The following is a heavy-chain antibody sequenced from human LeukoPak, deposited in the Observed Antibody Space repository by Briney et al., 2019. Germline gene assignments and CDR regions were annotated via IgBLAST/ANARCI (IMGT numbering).Heavy chain of an antibody. V-gene: IGHV1-2*02. J-gene: IGHJ4*02. D-gene: IGHD5-18*01. CDR1: GYTFSGYY. CDR2: INPNSGGT. Sequence: GAAVKVSCKASGYTFSGYYMHSVRQAPGQGLEWMGWINPNSGGTNYAQKFQGRVTMTRDTSISTAYMELSRLRSDDTAVYYCARVLGDEGNTAMVTGYWGQGTLVTVSS. CDR3: ARVLGDEGNTAMVTGY.